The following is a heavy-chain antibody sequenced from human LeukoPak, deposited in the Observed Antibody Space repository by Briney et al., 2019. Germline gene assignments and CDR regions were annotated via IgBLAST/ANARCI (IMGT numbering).Heavy chain of an antibody. J-gene: IGHJ4*02. Sequence: ASVKVSCKASVYTFTSYGISWVRQSPGQGLEWMGWISAYNGNTDYAQKLQGRVTMTTDTSTSTAYMELRSLRSDDTAVYYCRRVTQTEYDFDYWGQGTLVTVSS. V-gene: IGHV1-18*01. CDR2: ISAYNGNT. D-gene: IGHD3-3*01. CDR3: RRVTQTEYDFDY. CDR1: VYTFTSYG.